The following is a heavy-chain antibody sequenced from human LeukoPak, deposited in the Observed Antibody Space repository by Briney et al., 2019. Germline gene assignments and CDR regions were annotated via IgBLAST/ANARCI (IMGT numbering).Heavy chain of an antibody. J-gene: IGHJ3*02. V-gene: IGHV1-8*03. Sequence: ASVKVSCKASGGTFSSYAISWVRQAPGQGLEWMGWMNPNSGNTGYAQKFQGRVTITRNTSISTAYMELSSLRSEDTAVYYCARDGASDHEAFGIWGQGTMVTVSS. CDR2: MNPNSGNT. CDR3: ARDGASDHEAFGI. CDR1: GGTFSSYA. D-gene: IGHD1-14*01.